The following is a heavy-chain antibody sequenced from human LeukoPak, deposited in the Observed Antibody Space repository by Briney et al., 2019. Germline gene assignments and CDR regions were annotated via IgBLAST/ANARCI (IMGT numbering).Heavy chain of an antibody. D-gene: IGHD2-15*01. J-gene: IGHJ6*03. CDR3: AREFSVARVDQYYYYMDV. Sequence: GVSVKVSCKASGGTFSSYAISWVRQAPGQGLEWMGGIIPIFGTANYAQKFQGRVTITADKSTSTAYMELSSLRSEDTAVYYCAREFSVARVDQYYYYMDVWGKGATVTVSS. V-gene: IGHV1-69*06. CDR1: GGTFSSYA. CDR2: IIPIFGTA.